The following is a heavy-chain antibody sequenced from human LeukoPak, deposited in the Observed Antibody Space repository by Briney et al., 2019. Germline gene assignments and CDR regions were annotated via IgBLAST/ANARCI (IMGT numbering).Heavy chain of an antibody. J-gene: IGHJ4*02. CDR3: ARGGGRITGTTFDY. D-gene: IGHD1-20*01. CDR1: GGTFSSYA. CDR2: IIPILGIA. Sequence: SVKVSCKASGGTFSSYAISWVRQAPGQGLEWMGRIIPILGIANYAQKFQGGVTITADKSTSTAYMELSSLRSEDTAVYYCARGGGRITGTTFDYWGQGTLVTVSS. V-gene: IGHV1-69*04.